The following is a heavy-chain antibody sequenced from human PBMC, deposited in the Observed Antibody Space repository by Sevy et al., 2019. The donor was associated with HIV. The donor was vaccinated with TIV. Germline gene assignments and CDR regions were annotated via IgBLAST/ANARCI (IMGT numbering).Heavy chain of an antibody. D-gene: IGHD6-19*01. J-gene: IGHJ6*02. CDR1: GFTFSNYG. V-gene: IGHV3-30*18. CDR3: AKDAGSSGYDHYGLDV. CDR2: TSYNEGGE. Sequence: GGSLRLSCLASGFTFSNYGTHWVRQAPGKGLEWVAITSYNEGGENYADSVKGRFTISRDNSKNTVYLQMYRLTTEDTGVYYCAKDAGSSGYDHYGLDVWGQGTTVTVSS.